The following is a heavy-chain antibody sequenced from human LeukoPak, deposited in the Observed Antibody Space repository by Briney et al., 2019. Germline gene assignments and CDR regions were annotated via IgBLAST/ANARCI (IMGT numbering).Heavy chain of an antibody. Sequence: GASVRVSCKASGYTFTNYYLLWVRQAPGHGLEWMAIINPSDGGTYYEQKLQGRVTVTRDTSTSTVYMELSSLRSEDTAVYYCARDTRTMTAVTRGQHYYYGLDVWGQGTTVTVSS. CDR2: INPSDGGT. J-gene: IGHJ6*02. CDR1: GYTFTNYY. D-gene: IGHD4-17*01. V-gene: IGHV1-46*01. CDR3: ARDTRTMTAVTRGQHYYYGLDV.